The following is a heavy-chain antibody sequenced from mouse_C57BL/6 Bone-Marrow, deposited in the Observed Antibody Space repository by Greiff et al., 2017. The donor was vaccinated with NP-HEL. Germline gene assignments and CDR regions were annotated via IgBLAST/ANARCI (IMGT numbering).Heavy chain of an antibody. D-gene: IGHD2-4*01. V-gene: IGHV1-55*01. CDR1: GYTFTSYW. CDR2: IYPGSGST. Sequence: QVQLQQPGAELVKPGASVKMSCKASGYTFTSYWITWVKQRPGQGLEWIGDIYPGSGSTNYNEKFKSKATLTVDTSSSTAYMQLSSLTSEDSAVYDCARGDYDYDGAWFAYWGQGTLVTVSA. J-gene: IGHJ3*01. CDR3: ARGDYDYDGAWFAY.